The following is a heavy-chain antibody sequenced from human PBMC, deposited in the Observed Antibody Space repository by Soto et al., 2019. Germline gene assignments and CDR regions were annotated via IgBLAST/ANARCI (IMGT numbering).Heavy chain of an antibody. J-gene: IGHJ3*02. D-gene: IGHD3-16*01. Sequence: SETLSLTCTVSGGSISSYYWSWIRQPPGKGLEWIGYIYYSGSTNYNPSLKSRVTISVDTSKNQFSLKLSSVTAADTAVYYCARDHYDYIWGSYSHDDFDSWGQGTMVTLAS. V-gene: IGHV4-59*01. CDR2: IYYSGST. CDR1: GGSISSYY. CDR3: ARDHYDYIWGSYSHDDFDS.